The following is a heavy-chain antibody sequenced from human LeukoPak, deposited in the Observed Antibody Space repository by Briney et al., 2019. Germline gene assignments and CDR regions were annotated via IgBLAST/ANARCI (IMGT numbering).Heavy chain of an antibody. CDR1: GGSFSGYY. D-gene: IGHD2-2*02. CDR2: INHSGST. J-gene: IGHJ6*02. V-gene: IGHV4-34*01. CDR3: ARGRGYCSSTSCYIKPYYYYGMDA. Sequence: SETLSLTCAVYGGSFSGYYWSWIRQPPGKGLEWTGEINHSGSTNYNPSLKSRVTISVDTSKNQFSLKLSSVTAADTAVYYCARGRGYCSSTSCYIKPYYYYGMDAWGQGTTVTVSS.